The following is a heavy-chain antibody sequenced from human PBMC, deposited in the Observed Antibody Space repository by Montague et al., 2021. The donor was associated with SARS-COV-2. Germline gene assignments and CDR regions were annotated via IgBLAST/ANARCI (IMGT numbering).Heavy chain of an antibody. J-gene: IGHJ4*02. D-gene: IGHD6-19*01. CDR1: GFTFDDYG. Sequence: SLRLSCAASGFTFDDYGMHWVRQAPGKGLEWVSGISWSSDNIGYADSVKGRFTISRDNAKKSLYLQMNSLGAEDTALYYCAKSGLVAGTYPDNWGQGTLVTVSS. CDR2: ISWSSDNI. CDR3: AKSGLVAGTYPDN. V-gene: IGHV3-9*01.